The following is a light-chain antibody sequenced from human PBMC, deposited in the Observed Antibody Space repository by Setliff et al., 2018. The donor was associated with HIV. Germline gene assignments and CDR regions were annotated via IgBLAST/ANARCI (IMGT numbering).Light chain of an antibody. CDR2: DVT. Sequence: QSALRQPASMSGSPGQSITISCSGSNSDVGGFDYVAWYRRNPGNSPKLILYDVTKRPSGISHRFSGSKSGNTASLTISGLQAEDEADYYCSSYTTSGTEVFGTGTRSPS. V-gene: IGLV2-14*03. CDR3: SSYTTSGTEV. CDR1: NSDVGGFDY. J-gene: IGLJ1*01.